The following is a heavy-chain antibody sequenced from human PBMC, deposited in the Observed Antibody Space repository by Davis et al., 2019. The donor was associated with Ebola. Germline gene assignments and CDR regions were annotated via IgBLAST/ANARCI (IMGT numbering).Heavy chain of an antibody. V-gene: IGHV1-69*04. CDR3: AAGPTVYPSN. Sequence: SVKVSCKASGGTFSSYAISWVRQAPGQGLEWMGRIIPILGIANYAQKFQERVTITRDMSTSTAYMELSSLRSEDTAVYYCAAGPTVYPSNWGQGTLVTVSS. D-gene: IGHD3-16*01. J-gene: IGHJ4*02. CDR2: IIPILGIA. CDR1: GGTFSSYA.